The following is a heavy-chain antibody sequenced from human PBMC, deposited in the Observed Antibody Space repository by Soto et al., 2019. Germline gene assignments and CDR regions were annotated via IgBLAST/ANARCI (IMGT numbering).Heavy chain of an antibody. CDR2: INPSGGST. CDR3: ARDGHIVVVPAAADY. J-gene: IGHJ4*02. D-gene: IGHD2-2*01. Sequence: QVQLVQSGAEVKKPGASVKVSCKASGYTFTTYYMHWVRQAPAQGLEWMGIINPSGGSTSYAQKFQGRVTMTRDTSTSTVYMELSSLRSEDTAVYYCARDGHIVVVPAAADYWGQGTLVTVSS. V-gene: IGHV1-46*03. CDR1: GYTFTTYY.